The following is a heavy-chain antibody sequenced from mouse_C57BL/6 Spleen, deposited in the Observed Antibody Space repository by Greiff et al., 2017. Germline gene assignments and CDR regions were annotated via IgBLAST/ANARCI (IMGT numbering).Heavy chain of an antibody. J-gene: IGHJ2*01. CDR2: IDPSDSYT. V-gene: IGHV1-69*01. CDR1: GYTFTSYW. Sequence: VQLQQPGAELVMPGASVKLSCKASGYTFTSYWMHWVKQRPGQGLEWIGEIDPSDSYTNYNQKFQGKSTLTVDKSSSTAYMQLSSLTSEDSAVYYCARGELFFDYWGQGTTLTVSS. CDR3: ARGELFFDY.